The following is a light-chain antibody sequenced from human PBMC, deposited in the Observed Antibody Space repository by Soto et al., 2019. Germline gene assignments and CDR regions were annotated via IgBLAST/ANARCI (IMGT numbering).Light chain of an antibody. CDR3: SSFRSSSTSYV. Sequence: SVLTQPSSVYGFPGQSITISYTGTSSDIGDSNYVSWYQQHPGKAPKLVIYDVSNRPSGVSNRFSGSKSANTASLTISGLQAEDEADYYCSSFRSSSTSYVFGTGTKVTVL. V-gene: IGLV2-14*03. CDR2: DVS. J-gene: IGLJ1*01. CDR1: SSDIGDSNY.